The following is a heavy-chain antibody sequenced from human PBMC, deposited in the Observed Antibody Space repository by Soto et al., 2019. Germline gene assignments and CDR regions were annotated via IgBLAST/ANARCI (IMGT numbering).Heavy chain of an antibody. CDR3: AKPRMYSGGIYWYFDL. CDR2: VSTSGGTT. V-gene: IGHV3-23*01. Sequence: EVQLLESGGGLVQPEGSLRLSCAASGFSFTSSALGWVRQAPGKGLEWVSAVSTSGGTTYYADSVKGRFAISRDNSKSTLYLQISSLRAEDTGLYYCAKPRMYSGGIYWYFDLWGRGTLVTVSS. CDR1: GFSFTSSA. D-gene: IGHD6-19*01. J-gene: IGHJ2*01.